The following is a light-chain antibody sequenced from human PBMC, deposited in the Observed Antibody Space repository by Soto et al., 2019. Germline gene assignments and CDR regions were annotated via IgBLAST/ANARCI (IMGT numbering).Light chain of an antibody. V-gene: IGKV1-27*01. CDR3: PNHNSPPLT. CDR2: AAS. J-gene: IGKJ3*01. Sequence: DIQMTQSPSSLSASVGDRVTITCRASQGISNYLAWYQQKPGKVPKLLIYAASTLQSGVPSRFSGSESGTDFTLTISSPQAEDIITYYCPNHNSPPLTFGPGTKVDIQ. CDR1: QGISNY.